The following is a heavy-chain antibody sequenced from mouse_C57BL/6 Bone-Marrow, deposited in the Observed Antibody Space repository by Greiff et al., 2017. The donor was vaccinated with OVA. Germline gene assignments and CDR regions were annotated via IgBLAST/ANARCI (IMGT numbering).Heavy chain of an antibody. J-gene: IGHJ3*01. CDR1: GYTFTSYW. D-gene: IGHD1-1*01. CDR2: INPSNGGT. V-gene: IGHV1-53*01. Sequence: QVQLQQPGTELVKPGASVKLSCKASGYTFTSYWMHWVKQRPGQGLEWIGNINPSNGGTNYNEKFKSKATLTVDNSSSTAYMQLRSLTSEDSAVYYGARGGVATWGFAYWGQGTLVTVSA. CDR3: ARGGVATWGFAY.